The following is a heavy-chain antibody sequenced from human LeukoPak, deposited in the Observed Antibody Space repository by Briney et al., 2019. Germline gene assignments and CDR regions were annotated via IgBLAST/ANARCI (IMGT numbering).Heavy chain of an antibody. D-gene: IGHD4-23*01. V-gene: IGHV3-30*18. J-gene: IGHJ4*02. CDR3: AKGPTVITKSYFDY. Sequence: GGSLRLSCAASGFTFSSYAMSWVRQAPGKGLEWVAVISYDGSNKYYADSVKGRFTISRDNSKNTLYLQMNSLRAEDTAVYYCAKGPTVITKSYFDYWGQGTLVTVSS. CDR2: ISYDGSNK. CDR1: GFTFSSYA.